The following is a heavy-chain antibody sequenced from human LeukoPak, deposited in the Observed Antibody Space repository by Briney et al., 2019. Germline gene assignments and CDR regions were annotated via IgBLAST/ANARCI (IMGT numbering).Heavy chain of an antibody. D-gene: IGHD5-12*01. CDR2: IKHDGSEK. J-gene: IGHJ4*02. CDR1: TFTFSNYW. Sequence: GGSLRLSCAASTFTFSNYWMNWVRQAPGKGLEWVSTIKHDGSEKHYVDSVEGRFTISRDNAMNSLYLQMNSLRAEDTAVYYCARDRGLSGYDLCDYWGQGTLVTVSS. CDR3: ARDRGLSGYDLCDY. V-gene: IGHV3-7*01.